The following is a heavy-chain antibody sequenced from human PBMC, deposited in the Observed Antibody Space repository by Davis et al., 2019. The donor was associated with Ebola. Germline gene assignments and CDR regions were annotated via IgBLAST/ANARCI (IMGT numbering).Heavy chain of an antibody. Sequence: GESLKISCAASGFTFSSYSMNWVRQAPRKGLEWVSSISSESYYIYYADSLKGRFTISRDNAKSSLYLQISGLRAEDTAVYYCARDYYDSNGYGFDYWGQGTLVTVSS. D-gene: IGHD3-22*01. CDR2: ISSESYYI. CDR1: GFTFSSYS. V-gene: IGHV3-21*01. CDR3: ARDYYDSNGYGFDY. J-gene: IGHJ4*02.